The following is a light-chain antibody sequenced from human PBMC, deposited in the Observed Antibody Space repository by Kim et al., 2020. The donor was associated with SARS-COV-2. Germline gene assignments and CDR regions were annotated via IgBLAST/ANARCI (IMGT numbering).Light chain of an antibody. V-gene: IGKV1-27*01. CDR2: AAS. CDR1: QSISSH. Sequence: DIQMTQSPSTLSASVGDRVTITCRASQSISSHLAWYQQRPGKIPKLLIHAASTLHSGVPSRFSGSGSGTDFTLTINSLQPDDFATYFCQKYNNFPLTFGEGTKVDIK. J-gene: IGKJ4*02. CDR3: QKYNNFPLT.